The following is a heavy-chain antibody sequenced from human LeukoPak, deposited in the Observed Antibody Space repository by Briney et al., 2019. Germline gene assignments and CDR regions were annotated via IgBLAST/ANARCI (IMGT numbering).Heavy chain of an antibody. V-gene: IGHV3-23*01. CDR2: ISGSGGST. Sequence: PGGSLRLSCAASGFTFSSYAMSWVRQAPGKGLEWVSAISGSGGSTYYADSVKGRFTISRDNSKNTLYLQMNSLRAEVTAVYYCANGPKAIQLTYWGQGTLVTVSS. D-gene: IGHD5-18*01. CDR1: GFTFSSYA. J-gene: IGHJ4*02. CDR3: ANGPKAIQLTY.